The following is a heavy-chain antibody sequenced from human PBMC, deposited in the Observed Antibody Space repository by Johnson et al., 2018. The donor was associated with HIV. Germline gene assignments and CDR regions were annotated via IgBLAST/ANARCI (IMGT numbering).Heavy chain of an antibody. CDR2: IYTGGST. CDR3: VRGGLGYQNFHDRFDV. Sequence: VLLVESGGGLVQPGGSLRLSCAASGFTVSNKYMSWVRQAPGKGLEWVSVIYTGGSTYYADSVKGRFTISRDNAKNSLYLQMNSLRAEDTALYYCVRGGLGYQNFHDRFDVWGQGTVVTVSS. D-gene: IGHD3-16*02. J-gene: IGHJ3*01. V-gene: IGHV3-66*01. CDR1: GFTVSNKY.